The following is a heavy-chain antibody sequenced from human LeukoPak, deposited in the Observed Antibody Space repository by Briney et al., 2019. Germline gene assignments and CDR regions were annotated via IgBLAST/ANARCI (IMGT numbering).Heavy chain of an antibody. D-gene: IGHD3/OR15-3a*01. CDR2: IKQDGSEK. CDR3: ARSWDWFRSYYFDY. Sequence: PGGSLRLSCAASGFTFSSYWMSWVRQAPGKGLEWVANIKQDGSEKYYVDSVKGRFTISRDNAKNSLYPQMNSLRAEDTAVYYCARSWDWFRSYYFDYWGQGTLVTVSS. CDR1: GFTFSSYW. V-gene: IGHV3-7*01. J-gene: IGHJ4*02.